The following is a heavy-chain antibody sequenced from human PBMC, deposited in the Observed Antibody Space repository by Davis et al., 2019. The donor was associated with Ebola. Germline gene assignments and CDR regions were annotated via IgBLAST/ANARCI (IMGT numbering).Heavy chain of an antibody. CDR2: IRYDGSNK. J-gene: IGHJ4*02. CDR1: GFTFSSYG. V-gene: IGHV3-30*02. CDR3: ARGGPITIPRVDY. D-gene: IGHD3-9*01. Sequence: PGGSLRLSCAASGFTFSSYGMHWVRQAPGKGLEWVAFIRYDGSNKYYADSVKGRFTISRDNSKNTLYLQMNSLRAEDTAVYYCARGGPITIPRVDYWGQGTLVTVSS.